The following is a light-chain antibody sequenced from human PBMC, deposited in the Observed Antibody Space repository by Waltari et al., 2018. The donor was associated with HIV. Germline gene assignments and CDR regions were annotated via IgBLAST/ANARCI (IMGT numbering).Light chain of an antibody. Sequence: QPALTQPPSASGSPGKSVTISCTGTSRHIGTYTYVSWYPQHPGRAPTLLIYEDNKRPSGVPDRFSGSKSANTASLTVSGLQVADEADYYCSSYAGNNNYVFGTGTRVTVL. CDR1: SRHIGTYTY. V-gene: IGLV2-8*01. J-gene: IGLJ1*01. CDR3: SSYAGNNNYV. CDR2: EDN.